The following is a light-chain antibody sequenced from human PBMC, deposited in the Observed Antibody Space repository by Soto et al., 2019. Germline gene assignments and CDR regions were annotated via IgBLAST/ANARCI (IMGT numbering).Light chain of an antibody. V-gene: IGKV3-20*01. Sequence: ETVLTQSPGTLSLSPGDRATLSCRASQNVYSNFVGWYQQRPGQAPRLLIYGTSTRATDIPDRFSGSGSGTDGTLTISRLEADDFAVYCCHHYGNSPRTFGPGTK. J-gene: IGKJ3*01. CDR1: QNVYSNF. CDR2: GTS. CDR3: HHYGNSPRT.